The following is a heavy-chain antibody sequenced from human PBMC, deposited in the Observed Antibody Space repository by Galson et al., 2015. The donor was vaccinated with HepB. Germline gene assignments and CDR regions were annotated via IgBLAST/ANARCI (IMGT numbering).Heavy chain of an antibody. J-gene: IGHJ3*02. D-gene: IGHD3-22*01. CDR3: ARPFYYDSRGPYYDAFDI. CDR2: INGANGHT. V-gene: IGHV1-3*01. CDR1: GYTFSNYA. Sequence: VKVSCKASGYTFSNYAMHWVRQAPGQRPEWMGWINGANGHTKYSQKFQGRVTFTRDTSATTGRMELHSLRSEDTAMYYCARPFYYDSRGPYYDAFDIWGQGTMVIVSS.